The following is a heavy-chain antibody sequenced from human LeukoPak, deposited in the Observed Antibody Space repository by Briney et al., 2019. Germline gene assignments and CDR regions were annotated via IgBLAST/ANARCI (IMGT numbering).Heavy chain of an antibody. CDR3: ARDYHGLDY. J-gene: IGHJ4*02. Sequence: PGRSLRLSCAASGFTFRNFGMHWVRQAPGKGLEWVAVIWNDGNNKYYADSVKGRFTISRDNSKNTLYLQMKSLRAEDTAVYYCARDYHGLDYWGQGTLVTVSS. D-gene: IGHD2-2*01. CDR1: GFTFRNFG. CDR2: IWNDGNNK. V-gene: IGHV3-33*01.